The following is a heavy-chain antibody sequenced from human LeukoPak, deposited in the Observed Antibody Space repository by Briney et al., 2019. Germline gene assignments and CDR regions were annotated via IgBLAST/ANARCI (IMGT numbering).Heavy chain of an antibody. J-gene: IGHJ4*02. CDR2: IIPIFGTA. CDR1: GGTFGSYA. CDR3: ARARYDSSGYYYG. V-gene: IGHV1-69*05. Sequence: SVKVSCKASGGTFGSYAISWLRQAPGQGLEWMGRIIPIFGTANYAQKFQGRVTITTDESTSTAYMELSSLRSEDTAVYYCARARYDSSGYYYGWGQGTLVTVSS. D-gene: IGHD3-22*01.